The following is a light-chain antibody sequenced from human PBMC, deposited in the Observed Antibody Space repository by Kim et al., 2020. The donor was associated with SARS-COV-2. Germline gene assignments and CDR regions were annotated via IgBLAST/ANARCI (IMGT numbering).Light chain of an antibody. CDR3: SSYTSSSTYV. J-gene: IGLJ1*01. CDR2: DVS. V-gene: IGLV2-14*01. CDR1: SSDVGVYNY. Sequence: QSALTQPASVSGSPGQSITISCTGTSSDVGVYNYVSWYQQHPGKAPKLMIYDVSKRPSGVSNRFSGSKSGNTASLPISGLQAEDEADYYCSSYTSSSTYVFGSGTKV.